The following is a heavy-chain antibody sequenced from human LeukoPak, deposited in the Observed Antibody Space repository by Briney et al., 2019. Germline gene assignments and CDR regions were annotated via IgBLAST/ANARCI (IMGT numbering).Heavy chain of an antibody. D-gene: IGHD2/OR15-2a*01. CDR1: GFTFSSYA. CDR3: AKQEYFASQSAFDI. CDR2: ISGSGGST. V-gene: IGHV3-23*01. J-gene: IGHJ3*02. Sequence: GGSLRLSCAASGFTFSSYAMSWVRQAPGKGLEWVSAISGSGGSTYYADSVKGRFTISRDNSKNTLYLRMHSLRAEDTAVYYCAKQEYFASQSAFDIWGQGTMVTVSS.